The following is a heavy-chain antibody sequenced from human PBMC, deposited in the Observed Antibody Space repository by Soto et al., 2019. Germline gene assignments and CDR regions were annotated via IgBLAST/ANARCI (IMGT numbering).Heavy chain of an antibody. J-gene: IGHJ4*02. Sequence: QLQLRESGPGLVQPSGTLSLTCDVSGDSLTNNQWWSWVRQAPGKGLEWIGEIWHTGRPNYNPSLKSRVAISIDKSKNQFSLKLSSVTAADTAVYYCVRDSRTGCSSINCYMHWGQGTLVTVSS. CDR1: GDSLTNNQW. CDR2: IWHTGRP. CDR3: VRDSRTGCSSINCYMH. V-gene: IGHV4-4*02. D-gene: IGHD2-15*01.